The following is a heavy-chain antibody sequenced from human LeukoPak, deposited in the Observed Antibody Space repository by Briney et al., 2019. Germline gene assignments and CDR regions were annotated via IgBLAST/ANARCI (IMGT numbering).Heavy chain of an antibody. Sequence: PGGSLRLSCAASGFTFSNYWMGWVRQAPGKGLEWVANIKQDGSQEYYVDSVKGRFTISRDNAKSSMWLQMNSLRAEDTAVYYCARDQTPFYWGQGSLVTVSS. CDR3: ARDQTPFY. D-gene: IGHD2-15*01. V-gene: IGHV3-7*01. J-gene: IGHJ4*02. CDR2: IKQDGSQE. CDR1: GFTFSNYW.